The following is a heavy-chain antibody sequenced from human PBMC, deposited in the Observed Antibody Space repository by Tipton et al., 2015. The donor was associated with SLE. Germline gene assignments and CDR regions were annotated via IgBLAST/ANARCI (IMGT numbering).Heavy chain of an antibody. D-gene: IGHD4-17*01. CDR1: GGSISSHY. V-gene: IGHV4-59*11. Sequence: TLSLTCTVSGGSISSHYWSWIRQPPGKGLEWIGYIYYTGGTNYNLSLKSRVTISVDTSKNQFSLKLNSVTAADTAVYYCARQDSGDYSFDYWGQGMLVTVSS. J-gene: IGHJ4*02. CDR3: ARQDSGDYSFDY. CDR2: IYYTGGT.